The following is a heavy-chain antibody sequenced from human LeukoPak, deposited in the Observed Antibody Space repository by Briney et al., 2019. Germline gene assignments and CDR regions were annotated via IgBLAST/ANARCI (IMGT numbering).Heavy chain of an antibody. Sequence: PETLSLTCGVSGGSVINTNWWTWVRQPPGKGLEWIGEVHLDGRTNYNPSLESRLTMSVDVSENQVSLKLTSVTAADTAVYYCAREGGFYRPLDYSGQGTLVTVSS. D-gene: IGHD3-3*01. CDR1: GGSVINTNW. CDR2: VHLDGRT. J-gene: IGHJ4*02. V-gene: IGHV4-4*03. CDR3: AREGGFYRPLDY.